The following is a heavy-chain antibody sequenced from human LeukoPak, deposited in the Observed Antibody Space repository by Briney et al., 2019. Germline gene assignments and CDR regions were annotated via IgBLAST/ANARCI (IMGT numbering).Heavy chain of an antibody. CDR2: IYYSGIT. Sequence: PSETLSLTCTVSGGSISSSNYYWGWIRQPPGKGLEWNGSIYYSGITYYNPSLKSRVTISVETSNNQFSLKLSSVTAADTAMYYCARLLIYCSSTSCHFDYWGQGTLVTVSS. D-gene: IGHD2-2*01. CDR1: GGSISSSNYY. CDR3: ARLLIYCSSTSCHFDY. V-gene: IGHV4-39*01. J-gene: IGHJ4*01.